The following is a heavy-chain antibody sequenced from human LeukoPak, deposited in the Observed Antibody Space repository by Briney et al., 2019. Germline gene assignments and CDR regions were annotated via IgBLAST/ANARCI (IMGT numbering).Heavy chain of an antibody. CDR2: INPNSGGT. D-gene: IGHD6-6*01. J-gene: IGHJ5*02. CDR3: ARNCAGGGIAARSWFDP. CDR1: GYTFTVYY. V-gene: IGHV1-2*02. Sequence: GASVKVSCKASGYTFTVYYMHWVRQAPGQGVEWMGWINPNSGGTNYAQKFQGRVTMTRDTSISTAYMELSRLRSDDTAVYYCARNCAGGGIAARSWFDPWGQGTLVTVSS.